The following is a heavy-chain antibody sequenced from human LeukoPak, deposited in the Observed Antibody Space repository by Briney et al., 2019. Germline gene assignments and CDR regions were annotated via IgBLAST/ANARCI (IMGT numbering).Heavy chain of an antibody. V-gene: IGHV3-13*05. CDR3: AGQARPGSAEGAFDI. CDR2: ISTAGDP. J-gene: IGHJ3*02. CDR1: GLTFSSYD. Sequence: GSLRLSCTASGLTFSSYDMHWLRQDKGKGLEWVSAISTAGDPYYLGSVKGRFTISRENAKNSFYLQMNSLRAGDTAVYYCAGQARPGSAEGAFDIWGQGTMVTVSS. D-gene: IGHD2-2*01.